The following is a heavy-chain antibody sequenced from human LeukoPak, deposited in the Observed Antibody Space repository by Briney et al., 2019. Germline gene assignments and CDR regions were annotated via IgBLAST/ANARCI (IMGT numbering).Heavy chain of an antibody. V-gene: IGHV4-34*01. Sequence: SETLSLTCAVYGGSFSGYYWGWIRQPPGKGLEWIGEINHSGSTNYNPSLKSRVTISVDTSKNQFSLKLSSVTAADTAVYYCARLSLTYCSGGSCMFWGQGTLVTVSS. CDR3: ARLSLTYCSGGSCMF. CDR2: INHSGST. CDR1: GGSFSGYY. J-gene: IGHJ4*02. D-gene: IGHD2-15*01.